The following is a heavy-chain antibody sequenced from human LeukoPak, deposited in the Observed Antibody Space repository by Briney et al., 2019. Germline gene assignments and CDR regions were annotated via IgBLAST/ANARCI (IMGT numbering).Heavy chain of an antibody. J-gene: IGHJ4*02. Sequence: ASVKVSCKASGYTFTSYYMHWVRQAPGQGLERKGIINPSGGSTSYAKKFQGRGTMTRDTSTSRVYMELRSLRSEDTAVYYCALGLRLRELSFYDYWGQGTLVTVSS. CDR3: ALGLRLRELSFYDY. D-gene: IGHD3-16*02. CDR2: INPSGGST. V-gene: IGHV1-46*01. CDR1: GYTFTSYY.